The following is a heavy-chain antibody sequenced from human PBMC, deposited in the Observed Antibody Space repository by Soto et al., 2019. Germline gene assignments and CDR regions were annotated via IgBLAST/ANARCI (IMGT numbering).Heavy chain of an antibody. J-gene: IGHJ6*02. Sequence: SETLSLTCTVSGGSISSYYWGWIRQPPGKGLEWIGSIYYSGSTYYNPSLKSRVTISVDTSKNQFSLKLSSVTAADTAVYYCAGGRGDYYYGMDVWGQGTTVTVSS. CDR3: AGGRGDYYYGMDV. D-gene: IGHD3-10*01. CDR1: GGSISSYY. CDR2: IYYSGST. V-gene: IGHV4-39*01.